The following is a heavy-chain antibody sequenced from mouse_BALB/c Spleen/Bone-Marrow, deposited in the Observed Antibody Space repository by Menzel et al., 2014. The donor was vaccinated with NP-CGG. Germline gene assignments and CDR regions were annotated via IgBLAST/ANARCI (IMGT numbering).Heavy chain of an antibody. J-gene: IGHJ3*01. D-gene: IGHD2-1*01. Sequence: VQLKQSGPELVKPGASMKISCKASGYSFTGYTMNWVKQSHGKKLEWIGLINPYNGGTSYNQKFKGKATLTEDKSSSTTYMELFSLTSEDSAVYYCARDGNGFAYWGQGTLVTVSA. CDR1: GYSFTGYT. CDR3: ARDGNGFAY. CDR2: INPYNGGT. V-gene: IGHV1-18*01.